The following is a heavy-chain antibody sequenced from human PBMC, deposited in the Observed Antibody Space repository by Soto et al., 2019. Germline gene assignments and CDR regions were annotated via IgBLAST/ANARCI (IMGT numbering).Heavy chain of an antibody. D-gene: IGHD3-3*01. V-gene: IGHV4-34*01. CDR1: GGSFSGYY. J-gene: IGHJ5*02. CDR2: IKPSGST. Sequence: QVQLQQWGAGLLKPSETLSLTCAVYGGSFSGYYWSWIRQPPGKGLEWIGEIKPSGSTNDNPSLKSHVTISVDTSKNHFSLKLSSVTAADTAVYYCARGRAGSSYYEFRHWFDPWGQGTLVTVSS. CDR3: ARGRAGSSYYEFRHWFDP.